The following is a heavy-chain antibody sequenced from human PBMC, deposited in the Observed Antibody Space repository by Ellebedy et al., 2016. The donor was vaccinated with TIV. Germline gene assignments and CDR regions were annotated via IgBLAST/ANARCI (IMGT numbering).Heavy chain of an antibody. Sequence: SETLSLTCTVSGGSISSYYWSWIRQPAGKGLEWIGRIYTSGSTNYNPSLKSRVTMSVDTSKNQFSLKLSSVTAADTAVYYCARDYLGESTNWFDPWGQGTLVTVSS. CDR3: ARDYLGESTNWFDP. CDR1: GGSISSYY. CDR2: IYTSGST. J-gene: IGHJ5*02. V-gene: IGHV4-4*07. D-gene: IGHD4-17*01.